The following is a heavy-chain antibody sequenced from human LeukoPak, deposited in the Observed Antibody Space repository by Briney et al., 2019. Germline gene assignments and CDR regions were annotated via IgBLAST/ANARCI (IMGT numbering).Heavy chain of an antibody. CDR3: ARDEANDAFDI. CDR1: GYTFTSYY. Sequence: ASVKVSCKPSGYTFTSYYMHWVRQAPGQGLEWMGIIHPSGGSTRYAQNFQGRVTMTRDTSTSTVYMELSSLRSEDTAVYYCARDEANDAFDIWGKGTMVTVSS. CDR2: IHPSGGST. V-gene: IGHV1-46*01. J-gene: IGHJ3*02.